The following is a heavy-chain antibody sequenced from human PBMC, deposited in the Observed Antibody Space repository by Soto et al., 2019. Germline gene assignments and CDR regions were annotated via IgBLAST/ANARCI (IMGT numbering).Heavy chain of an antibody. Sequence: SETLSLTCTVSGGSVNSDYYYWTWIRQPPGKGLEWIGYIYYSGSTNYNPSLESRVTISLDTSSNQFSLKLSSVTAADTAMYYCAREYSNSPEAFDYWGQGALVTVSS. V-gene: IGHV4-61*01. CDR1: GGSVNSDYYY. D-gene: IGHD6-6*01. CDR3: AREYSNSPEAFDY. CDR2: IYYSGST. J-gene: IGHJ4*02.